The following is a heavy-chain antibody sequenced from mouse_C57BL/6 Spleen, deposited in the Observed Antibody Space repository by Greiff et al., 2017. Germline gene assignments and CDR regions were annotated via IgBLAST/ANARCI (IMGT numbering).Heavy chain of an antibody. Sequence: QVQLQQSGAELVRPGTSVKMSCKASGYTFTNYWIGWAKQRPGHGLEWIGDIYPGGGYTNYNEKFKGKATLTADKSSSTAYMQFSSLTSEDSAIYYCARYYSNYFDYWCQGTTLTVSS. J-gene: IGHJ2*01. CDR3: ARYYSNYFDY. V-gene: IGHV1-63*01. CDR1: GYTFTNYW. CDR2: IYPGGGYT. D-gene: IGHD2-5*01.